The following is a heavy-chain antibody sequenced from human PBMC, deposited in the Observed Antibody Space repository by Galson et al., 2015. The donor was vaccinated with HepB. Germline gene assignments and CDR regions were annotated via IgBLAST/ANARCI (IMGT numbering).Heavy chain of an antibody. Sequence: SLRLSCAASGFTFSSYWMSWVRQAPGKGLEWVANIKQDGSEKYYVDSVKGRFTISRDNAKNSLYLQMNSLRAEDTAVYYCARVLRGPKYYYDSSGYPIVDWYFDLWGRGTLVTVSS. D-gene: IGHD3-22*01. J-gene: IGHJ2*01. CDR1: GFTFSSYW. CDR2: IKQDGSEK. CDR3: ARVLRGPKYYYDSSGYPIVDWYFDL. V-gene: IGHV3-7*03.